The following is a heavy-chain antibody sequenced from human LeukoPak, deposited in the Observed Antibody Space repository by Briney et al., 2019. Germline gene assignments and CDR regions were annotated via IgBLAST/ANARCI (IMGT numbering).Heavy chain of an antibody. D-gene: IGHD4-17*01. J-gene: IGHJ5*02. V-gene: IGHV4-39*01. Sequence: SEILSLTCTVSGGSISSSYYYWGWIRQPPGKGLEWIGSIYSSGSTYYNPSLKSRVTISVDTSKNQFSLKLSSVTAADTAMYYCARHYGPWGQGTLVTVSS. CDR3: ARHYGP. CDR1: GGSISSSYYY. CDR2: IYSSGST.